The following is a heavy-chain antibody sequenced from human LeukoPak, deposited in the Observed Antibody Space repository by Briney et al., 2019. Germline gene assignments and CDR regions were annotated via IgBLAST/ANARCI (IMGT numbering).Heavy chain of an antibody. CDR3: VQQQLVPSYYFDY. CDR2: ISAYNGNT. J-gene: IGHJ4*02. Sequence: ASVKVSCKASGYTFTSYGICWVRQAPGQGLEWMGWISAYNGNTNYAQKLQGRVTMATDTSTSTAYMELRSLRSDDTAVYYCVQQQLVPSYYFDYWGQGTLVTVSS. CDR1: GYTFTSYG. D-gene: IGHD6-13*01. V-gene: IGHV1-18*01.